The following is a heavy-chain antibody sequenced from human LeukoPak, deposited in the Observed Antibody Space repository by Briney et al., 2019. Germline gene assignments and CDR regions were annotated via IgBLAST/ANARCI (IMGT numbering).Heavy chain of an antibody. D-gene: IGHD7-27*01. CDR1: GFTFSSYG. CDR3: ARDLSYWGLDFDY. CDR2: IWYDGSNK. J-gene: IGHJ4*02. V-gene: IGHV3-33*01. Sequence: PGRSLRLSCAASGFTFSSYGMHWVRQAPGKGLEWVAVIWYDGSNKYYADSVKGRFTISRDNSKNTLYLQMNSLRADDTALYYCARDLSYWGLDFDYWGQGTLVTVSS.